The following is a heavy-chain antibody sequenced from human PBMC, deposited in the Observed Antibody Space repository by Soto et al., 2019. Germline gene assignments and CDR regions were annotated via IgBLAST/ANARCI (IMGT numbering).Heavy chain of an antibody. CDR3: AKDAVSYNGKWDWFDS. Sequence: DVQLLESGGGLVQPGGSLTLSCAASRFTFSDFAMSWVRQAPGKGLEWVSSLGGSETDTYYADSVKGRFTISRDNSKNTLYLQMDSLRDEDTAVYYCAKDAVSYNGKWDWFDSWGQGTLVTVSS. J-gene: IGHJ5*01. CDR2: LGGSETDT. V-gene: IGHV3-23*01. D-gene: IGHD1-26*01. CDR1: RFTFSDFA.